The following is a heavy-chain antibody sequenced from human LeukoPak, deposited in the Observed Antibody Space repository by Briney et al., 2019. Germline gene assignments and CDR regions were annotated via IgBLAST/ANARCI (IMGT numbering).Heavy chain of an antibody. J-gene: IGHJ4*02. CDR2: INPNGGST. V-gene: IGHV1-46*01. CDR3: ATGGGAFKVEFDY. CDR1: GYTFTSYY. Sequence: ASVKVSCKASGYTFTSYYMHWVRQAPGQGLEWMGIINPNGGSTSYEQKFQGRVTMTRDMSTSTVYMQLSSLRSEDTAVYYFATGGGAFKVEFDYWGQGTLVTVSS. D-gene: IGHD3-16*01.